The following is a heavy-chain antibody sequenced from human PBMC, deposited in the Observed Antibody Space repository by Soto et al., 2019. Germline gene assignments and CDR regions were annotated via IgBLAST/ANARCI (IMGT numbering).Heavy chain of an antibody. CDR1: GFTFDNYW. V-gene: IGHV3-13*01. J-gene: IGHJ6*02. Sequence: GGSLRLSCAASGFTFDNYWMTWVRQAPGKGLEWVSTFGSAGDIYYSDSVKGRFTISRDNARKSLYLQMNSLRAADTAVYYCARGGPNWDYYFYGMDVWGQGTTVTVSS. D-gene: IGHD3-16*01. CDR2: FGSAGDI. CDR3: ARGGPNWDYYFYGMDV.